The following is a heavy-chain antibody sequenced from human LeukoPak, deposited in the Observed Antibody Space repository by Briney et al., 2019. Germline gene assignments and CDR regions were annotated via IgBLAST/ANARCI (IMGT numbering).Heavy chain of an antibody. D-gene: IGHD4-11*01. CDR3: ARDDYTSPGDY. CDR2: INPNSGGT. Sequence: GASVKVSCKASGYTFTGYYMHWVRQAPGQGLEWMGWINPNSGGTNYAQKFQGRVTMTRDTSISTVYMELSSLRSEDTVVYYCARDDYTSPGDYWGQGTLVTVSS. V-gene: IGHV1-2*02. CDR1: GYTFTGYY. J-gene: IGHJ4*02.